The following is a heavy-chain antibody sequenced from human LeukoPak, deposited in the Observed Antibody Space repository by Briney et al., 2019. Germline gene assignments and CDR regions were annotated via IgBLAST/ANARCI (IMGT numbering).Heavy chain of an antibody. V-gene: IGHV3-23*01. J-gene: IGHJ6*03. Sequence: PGGSLRLSCAASGFTFSSYAMSWVRQAPGKGLEWVSAISGSGGSTYYADSVKGRFTISRDNSKNTLYLQMNSLRAEDTAVYYCAKGTTGTFYYYYYMDVWGKGTTVTVSS. CDR1: GFTFSSYA. D-gene: IGHD1-1*01. CDR3: AKGTTGTFYYYYYMDV. CDR2: ISGSGGST.